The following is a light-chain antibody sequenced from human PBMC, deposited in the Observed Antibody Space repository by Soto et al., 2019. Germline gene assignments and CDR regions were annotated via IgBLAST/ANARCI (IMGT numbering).Light chain of an antibody. J-gene: IGLJ2*01. CDR3: QSADSSGTYP. CDR1: ALPKQY. CDR2: KDS. Sequence: YELTQPPSVSVSPGQTARITCSGDALPKQYAYWYQQKPGQAPVLVIYKDSERPSGIPERFSGSSSGTTVTLTISGVQAEDEADYYCQSADSSGTYPFGGGTKLTVL. V-gene: IGLV3-25*03.